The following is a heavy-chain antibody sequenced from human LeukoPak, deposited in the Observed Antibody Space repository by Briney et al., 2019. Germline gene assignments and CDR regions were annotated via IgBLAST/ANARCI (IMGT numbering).Heavy chain of an antibody. CDR2: IFYTGGT. J-gene: IGHJ3*02. Sequence: SSEALSLTCTVPGGSICSYYWSWIRQPPGKGLEWIGYIFYTGGTNYNPSLKSRVTIAVDTSKNQFSLKLTSVSAADTAVYYCARDGAVDILTGYGAFDIWGQGTMVTVSS. D-gene: IGHD3-9*01. CDR3: ARDGAVDILTGYGAFDI. V-gene: IGHV4-59*01. CDR1: GGSICSYY.